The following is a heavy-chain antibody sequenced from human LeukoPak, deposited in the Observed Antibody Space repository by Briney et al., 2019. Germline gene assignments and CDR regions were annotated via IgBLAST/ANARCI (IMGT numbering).Heavy chain of an antibody. Sequence: SETLSLTCTVSGGSVSSSSYYWGWIRQPPGKGLEWIGSMYYTGSTYYNPSLKSRVTISVDTSKNQFSLKLSSVTAADTAVYYCARHVGCYDTTGNFRDYWGQGTLVTVSS. CDR1: GGSVSSSSYY. J-gene: IGHJ4*02. V-gene: IGHV4-39*01. D-gene: IGHD3-22*01. CDR2: MYYTGST. CDR3: ARHVGCYDTTGNFRDY.